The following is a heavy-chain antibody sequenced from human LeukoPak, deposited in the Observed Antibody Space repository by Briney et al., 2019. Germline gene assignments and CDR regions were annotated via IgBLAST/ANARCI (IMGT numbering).Heavy chain of an antibody. CDR1: GGSISSSSYY. CDR3: APAYIWGSFRTFNY. V-gene: IGHV4-39*01. Sequence: PSETLSLTCTVSGGSISSSSYYWGWIRQPPGKGLEWVGSITYSGTTYYSPSLKSRVTISVDTSKSQFSLKLTSVTAADTAVYYCAPAYIWGSFRTFNYWGQGTLVTVSS. D-gene: IGHD3-16*02. CDR2: ITYSGTT. J-gene: IGHJ4*02.